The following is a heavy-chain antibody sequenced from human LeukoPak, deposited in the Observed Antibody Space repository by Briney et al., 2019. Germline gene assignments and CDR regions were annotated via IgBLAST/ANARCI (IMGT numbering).Heavy chain of an antibody. D-gene: IGHD3-22*01. Sequence: PGGSLRLSCAASGFTFSSYEMNWVRQAPGKGLEWVSYISSSGSTIYYADSVEGRFTISRDNAKNSLYLQMNSLRAEDTAVYYCASLYQYYYDSSGYSDYWGQGTLVTVSS. CDR2: ISSSGSTI. V-gene: IGHV3-48*03. J-gene: IGHJ4*02. CDR3: ASLYQYYYDSSGYSDY. CDR1: GFTFSSYE.